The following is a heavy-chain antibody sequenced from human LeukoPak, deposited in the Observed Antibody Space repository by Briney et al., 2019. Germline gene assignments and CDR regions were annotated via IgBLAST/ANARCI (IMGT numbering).Heavy chain of an antibody. Sequence: GGSLRLSYAASGFTFSSYGMSWVRQAPGKGLEWVSAISGSGGSTYYADSVKGRFTISRDNSKNTLYLQMNSLRAEDTAVYYCARDGYSYGYRWFDPWGQGTLVTVSS. CDR3: ARDGYSYGYRWFDP. D-gene: IGHD5-18*01. J-gene: IGHJ5*02. V-gene: IGHV3-23*01. CDR1: GFTFSSYG. CDR2: ISGSGGST.